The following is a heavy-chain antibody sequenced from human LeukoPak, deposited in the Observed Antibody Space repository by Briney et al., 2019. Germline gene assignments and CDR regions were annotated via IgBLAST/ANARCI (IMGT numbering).Heavy chain of an antibody. CDR2: INPNSGGT. J-gene: IGHJ3*02. CDR1: GYTFTGYY. D-gene: IGHD6-13*01. V-gene: IGHV1-2*02. Sequence: GASVKVSCKASGYTFTGYYMHWVRQAPGQGLEWMGWINPNSGGTNYAQKFQGRVTMTRDTSISTAYMELSSLRSEDSAVYYCARVRQQYKDAFDIWGKGTTVTVSS. CDR3: ARVRQQYKDAFDI.